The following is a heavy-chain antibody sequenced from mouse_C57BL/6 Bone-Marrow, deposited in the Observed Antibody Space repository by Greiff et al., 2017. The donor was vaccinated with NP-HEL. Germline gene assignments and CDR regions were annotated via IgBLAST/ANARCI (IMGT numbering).Heavy chain of an antibody. CDR2: IDPENGDT. J-gene: IGHJ2*01. CDR3: TPYYYGSGDY. Sequence: VHVKQSGAELVRPGASVKLSCTASGFNIKDDYMHWVKQRPEQGLEWIGWIDPENGDTEYASKFQGKATITADTSSNTAYLQLSSLTSKDTAVYYCTPYYYGSGDYWGQGTTLTVSS. V-gene: IGHV14-4*01. D-gene: IGHD1-1*01. CDR1: GFNIKDDY.